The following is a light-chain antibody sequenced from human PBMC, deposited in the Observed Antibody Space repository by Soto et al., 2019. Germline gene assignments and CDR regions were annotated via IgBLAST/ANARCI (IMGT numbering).Light chain of an antibody. CDR2: DVT. Sequence: QYALTQPASVSGSPGQSITISCTGTSSDVGRYKLVSWYQQNPGKAPKLMMYDVTNRPSGVCNRFSGSKSGNTASLTISGLQAEDEADYYGSSFTTGSTLIFGGGPKLTVL. J-gene: IGLJ2*01. CDR1: SSDVGRYKL. CDR3: SSFTTGSTLI. V-gene: IGLV2-14*03.